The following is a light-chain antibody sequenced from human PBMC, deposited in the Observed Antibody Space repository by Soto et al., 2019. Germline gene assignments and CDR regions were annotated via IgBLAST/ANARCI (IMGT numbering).Light chain of an antibody. Sequence: QSVLTQPASVSGSPGQSITISCTGTSSDIGAYNFVSWYQQHPGKAPKLMLYDVNIRPSGVSKRFSGSKSGNTASLTISGLQDEDEADYHCTSWTTSTTMIFGGGTKVTVL. CDR3: TSWTTSTTMI. CDR1: SSDIGAYNF. CDR2: DVN. V-gene: IGLV2-14*03. J-gene: IGLJ2*01.